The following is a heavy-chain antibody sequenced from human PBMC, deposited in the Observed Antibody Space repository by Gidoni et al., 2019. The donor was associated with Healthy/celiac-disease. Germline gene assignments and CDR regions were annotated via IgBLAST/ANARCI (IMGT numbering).Heavy chain of an antibody. Sequence: EVQLVESGGGLVKPGGSLRLSCAASGFTFSNAWMSWVRQAPGKGLEWVGRSKSKTDGGTTDYAAPVKGRFTISRDDSKNTLYLQMNSLKTEDTAVYYCTTVLIIGGSYFDYWGQGTLVTVSS. D-gene: IGHD3-16*01. V-gene: IGHV3-15*01. CDR3: TTVLIIGGSYFDY. CDR2: SKSKTDGGTT. CDR1: GFTFSNAW. J-gene: IGHJ4*02.